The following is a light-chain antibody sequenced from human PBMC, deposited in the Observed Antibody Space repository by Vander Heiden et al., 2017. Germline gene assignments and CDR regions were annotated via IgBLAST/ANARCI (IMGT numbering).Light chain of an antibody. V-gene: IGKV1-39*01. CDR1: QSISSY. CDR2: AAS. Sequence: DIKMTQSPSSLSASVGDRVTITCRASQSISSYLNWYQQKPGKAPKLLIYAASSLQSGVPSRFSGSGSGTDFTLTISRLQPEDFATYYCQQSDSTPHTFGGGTKVEIK. CDR3: QQSDSTPHT. J-gene: IGKJ4*01.